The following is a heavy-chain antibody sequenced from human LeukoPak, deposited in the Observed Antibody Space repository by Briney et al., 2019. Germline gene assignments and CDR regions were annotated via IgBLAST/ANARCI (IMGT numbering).Heavy chain of an antibody. CDR2: IYYSGST. CDR1: GGSISSYY. D-gene: IGHD3-10*01. Sequence: SETLSLTCTVSGGSISSYYWSWIRQPPGKGLEWIGYIYYSGSTNYNPSLRSRVTISVDTSKNQFSLKLSSVTAADTAVYYCARGVLWFGVPPPPFDYWGQGTLVTVSS. V-gene: IGHV4-59*01. CDR3: ARGVLWFGVPPPPFDY. J-gene: IGHJ4*02.